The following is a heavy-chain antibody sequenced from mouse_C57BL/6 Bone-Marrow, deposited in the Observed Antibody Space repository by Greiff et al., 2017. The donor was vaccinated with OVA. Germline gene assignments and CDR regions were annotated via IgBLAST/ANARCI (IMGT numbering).Heavy chain of an antibody. J-gene: IGHJ1*03. CDR3: ARRGITTVPYWYFDV. CDR1: EYEFPSHD. D-gene: IGHD1-1*01. CDR2: INSDGGST. V-gene: IGHV5-2*01. Sequence: DVMLVESGGGLVQPGESLKLSCESNEYEFPSHDMSWVRKTPEKRLELVAAINSDGGSTYYPDTMERRFIISRDNTKKTLYLQMSSLRSEDTALYYCARRGITTVPYWYFDVWGTGTTVTVSS.